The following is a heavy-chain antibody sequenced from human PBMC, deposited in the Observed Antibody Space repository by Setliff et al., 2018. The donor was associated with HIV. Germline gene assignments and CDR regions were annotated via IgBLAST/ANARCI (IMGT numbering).Heavy chain of an antibody. CDR3: ARGSSQFLEWLHEYYFYY. V-gene: IGHV1-8*02. Sequence: ASVKVSCKASGYTFTSYDINWVRQATGQGLEWMGWMNPNSGNTGYAEKFQGRVTMTRNTSISTAYMELSSLRSEDTAVYYCARGSSQFLEWLHEYYFYYWGQGTLVTVSS. CDR1: GYTFTSYD. CDR2: MNPNSGNT. D-gene: IGHD3-3*01. J-gene: IGHJ4*02.